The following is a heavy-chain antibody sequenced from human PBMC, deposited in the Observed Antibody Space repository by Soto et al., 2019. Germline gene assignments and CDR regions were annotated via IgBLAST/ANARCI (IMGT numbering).Heavy chain of an antibody. CDR1: GGSFSGYY. CDR2: INHSGST. V-gene: IGHV4-34*01. D-gene: IGHD2-21*02. CDR3: ARGLGVYCGGNSGFAFDI. Sequence: SETLSLTCAVYGGSFSGYYWSWIRQPPGKGLEWIGEINHSGSTNYNPSLKSRVTISVDTSKNQFSLKLSSVTAADTAVYYCARGLGVYCGGNSGFAFDIWGQGTMVTVSS. J-gene: IGHJ3*02.